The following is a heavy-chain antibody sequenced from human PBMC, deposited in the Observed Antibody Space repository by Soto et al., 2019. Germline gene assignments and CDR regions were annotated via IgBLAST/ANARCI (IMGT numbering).Heavy chain of an antibody. V-gene: IGHV3-74*01. CDR3: ARGVRGAFDL. CDR1: GFTFSYYW. CDR2: IHSDGSST. D-gene: IGHD1-26*01. J-gene: IGHJ3*01. Sequence: EVPLVESGGGLVQPGESLRLSCAASGFTFSYYWMHWVRQAPGKGLVWVSRIHSDGSSTTYADSVKGRFTISRDNARNTVYLQMNSLRVEDTAVYYCARGVRGAFDLWGQGTVVTVSS.